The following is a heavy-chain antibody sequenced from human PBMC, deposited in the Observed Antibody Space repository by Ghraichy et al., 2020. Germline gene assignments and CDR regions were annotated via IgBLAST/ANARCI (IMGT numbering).Heavy chain of an antibody. CDR3: AREVYYPYSSGWYVGRASFDY. CDR1: GGSFSGYY. D-gene: IGHD6-19*01. CDR2: INHSGST. V-gene: IGHV4-34*01. Sequence: SETLSLTCAVYGGSFSGYYWSRIRQPPGKGLEWIGEINHSGSTNYNPSLKSRVTISVDTSKNQFYLKLSSVTAADTAVYYCAREVYYPYSSGWYVGRASFDYWGQGTLVTVSS. J-gene: IGHJ4*02.